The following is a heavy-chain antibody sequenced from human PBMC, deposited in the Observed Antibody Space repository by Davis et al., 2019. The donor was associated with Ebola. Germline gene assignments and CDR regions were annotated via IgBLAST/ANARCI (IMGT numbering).Heavy chain of an antibody. CDR3: ASHDY. CDR2: IYYSGST. J-gene: IGHJ4*02. Sequence: PSETLSLTCTVSGGSISSSSYYWSWIRQPPGKGLEWIGYIYYSGSTNYNPSLKSRVTISIDTSKNQFSLKLSSVTAADTAVYYCASHDYWGQGTLVTVSS. V-gene: IGHV4-61*01. CDR1: GGSISSSSYY.